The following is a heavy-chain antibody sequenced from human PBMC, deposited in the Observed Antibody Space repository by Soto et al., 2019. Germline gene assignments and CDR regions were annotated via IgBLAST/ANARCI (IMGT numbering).Heavy chain of an antibody. CDR2: IYHSGMT. CDR1: GGSISTGGYY. Sequence: QVQLQESGPGLVKPSQTLSLTCTVSGGSISTGGYYWSWIRQHPGRGLEWIGYIYHSGMTYSNPSLQSRVAISIDTSKNQCSLKLSSVTAADTAVYYCATVRCELRDAFDIWGQGTIVSVSS. CDR3: ATVRCELRDAFDI. D-gene: IGHD1-7*01. V-gene: IGHV4-31*03. J-gene: IGHJ3*02.